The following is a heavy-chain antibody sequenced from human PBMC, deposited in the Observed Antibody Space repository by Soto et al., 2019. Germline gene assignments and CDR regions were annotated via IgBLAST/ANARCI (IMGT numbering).Heavy chain of an antibody. CDR1: GFTFSSYG. CDR2: IWYDGSNK. J-gene: IGHJ6*03. Sequence: GGSLRLSCAASGFTFSSYGMYWVRQAPGKGLEWVAVIWYDGSNKYYADSVKGRFTISRDNSKNTLYLQMNSLRAEDTAVYYCARADYGDYSTPKYYYYYYYMDVWGKGTTVTVSS. CDR3: ARADYGDYSTPKYYYYYYYMDV. V-gene: IGHV3-33*01. D-gene: IGHD4-17*01.